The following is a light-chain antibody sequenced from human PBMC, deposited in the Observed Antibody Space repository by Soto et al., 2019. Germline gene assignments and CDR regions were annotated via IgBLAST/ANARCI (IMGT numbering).Light chain of an antibody. CDR2: DAS. Sequence: DIQMTQSPSFLSASVGDRITITCQASQDIDNYLIWYQHKPGKAPKLQIYDASNLETGVPSRFKGSRSGPDFIPTISSLQPEDTATYYCQLCDKLLRVIFGPGTKVEIQ. V-gene: IGKV1-33*01. CDR1: QDIDNY. CDR3: QLCDKLLRVI. J-gene: IGKJ3*01.